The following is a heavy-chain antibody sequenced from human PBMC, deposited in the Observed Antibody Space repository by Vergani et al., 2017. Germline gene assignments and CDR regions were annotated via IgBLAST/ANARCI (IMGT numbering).Heavy chain of an antibody. CDR3: ARETRVDITMRHFDY. Sequence: QVQLQESGPGLVKPSQTLSLTCTVSGGSISSGDYYWSWIRQPPGKGLEWIEYIYYSGSTYYNPSLKSRVTISVDTSKNQFSLKLSSVTAADTAVYYCARETRVDITMRHFDYWGQGTLVTVSS. CDR2: IYYSGST. V-gene: IGHV4-30-4*08. CDR1: GGSISSGDYY. J-gene: IGHJ4*02. D-gene: IGHD3-22*01.